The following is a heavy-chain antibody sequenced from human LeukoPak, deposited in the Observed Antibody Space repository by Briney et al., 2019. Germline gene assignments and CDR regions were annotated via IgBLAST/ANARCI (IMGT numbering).Heavy chain of an antibody. J-gene: IGHJ6*03. V-gene: IGHV1-24*01. CDR1: GYTLTELS. D-gene: IGHD1-26*01. CDR3: ATEKGGAPGRSPAECYYMDV. CDR2: FDPEGGET. Sequence: ASVKVSCKVSGYTLTELSMHWVRQAPGKGLEWMGGFDPEGGETIYAQKFQGRVTMTEDTSTDTAYMELSSLRSEDTAVYYCATEKGGAPGRSPAECYYMDVWGKGTTVTVSS.